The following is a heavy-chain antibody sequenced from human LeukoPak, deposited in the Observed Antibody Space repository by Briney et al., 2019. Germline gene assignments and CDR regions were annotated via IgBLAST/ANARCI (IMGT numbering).Heavy chain of an antibody. D-gene: IGHD3-10*01. J-gene: IGHJ1*01. CDR2: SHQSGNP. CDR1: GRSFSGYY. Sequence: PCETLSLACAVYGRSFSGYYWSSVRQPPGRGLEWIGESHQSGNPTYNPPLKSQVTISVATTKSEYSLKLSSVTAADTAVYYSARNHYGSGARPGIQHWGQGTLVTVSS. CDR3: ARNHYGSGARPGIQH. V-gene: IGHV4-34*01.